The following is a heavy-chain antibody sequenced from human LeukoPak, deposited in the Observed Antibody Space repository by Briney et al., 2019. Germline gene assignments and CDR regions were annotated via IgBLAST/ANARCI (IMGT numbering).Heavy chain of an antibody. D-gene: IGHD7-27*01. CDR1: GFTFSSYS. CDR2: ISNSGSYI. J-gene: IGHJ4*02. V-gene: IGHV3-21*04. Sequence: GGSLRLSCAASGFTFSSYSMNWVRQAPGKGLEWVSSISNSGSYIYYADSVKGRFTISRDNAKNSLYLQMNSLRAEDTAVYYCAREALTGAFDYWGQGTLVTVSS. CDR3: AREALTGAFDY.